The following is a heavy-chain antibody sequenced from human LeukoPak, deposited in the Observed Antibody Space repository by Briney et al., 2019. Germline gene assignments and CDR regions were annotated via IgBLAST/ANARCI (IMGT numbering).Heavy chain of an antibody. CDR3: ARGVGSTQPMALCFDY. CDR2: TYSRSKWYY. D-gene: IGHD2-2*01. J-gene: IGHJ4*02. V-gene: IGHV6-1*01. CDR1: GDTLSSNSAA. Sequence: SQTLSLTCALSGDTLSSNSAAWSWIRQSPSRGLEWLGRTYSRSKWYYEYAVSVKSRITINPDTSKNQFSLQLNAVTPEDTAVYYCARGVGSTQPMALCFDYWGEGAVVSVSS.